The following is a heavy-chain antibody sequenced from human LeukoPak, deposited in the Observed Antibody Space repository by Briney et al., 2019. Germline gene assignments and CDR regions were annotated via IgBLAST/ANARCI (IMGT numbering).Heavy chain of an antibody. CDR2: INHSGST. Sequence: SETLSLTCAVYGGAFSGYYWNGIRQPPGKGLEWSGEINHSGSTNYNPSLKSRVTISLDTSNNQFSLKLSSVTAADTAVHYCARDGYGDANWGQGTLVTVSS. J-gene: IGHJ4*02. CDR1: GGAFSGYY. V-gene: IGHV4-34*01. CDR3: ARDGYGDAN. D-gene: IGHD4-17*01.